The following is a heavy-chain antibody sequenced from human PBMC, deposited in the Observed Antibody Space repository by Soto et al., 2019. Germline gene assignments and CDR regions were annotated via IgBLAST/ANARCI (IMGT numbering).Heavy chain of an antibody. D-gene: IGHD3-9*01. V-gene: IGHV4-59*12. CDR1: GGSISDYY. Sequence: PSETLSLTCTVSGGSISDYYWGWIRQSPGKGLEWIGYIHNSGSTNYNPSLKSRVTISVDTSKNQFSLKLSSVTAADTALYYCARLGDILTGFDYWGQGTLVTVSS. J-gene: IGHJ4*02. CDR2: IHNSGST. CDR3: ARLGDILTGFDY.